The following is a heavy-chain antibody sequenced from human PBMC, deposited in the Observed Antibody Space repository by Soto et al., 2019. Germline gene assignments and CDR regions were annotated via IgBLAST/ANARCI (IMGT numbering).Heavy chain of an antibody. CDR3: AKGLRIAAAGMGGNWFDP. D-gene: IGHD6-13*01. CDR2: ISGSGGST. J-gene: IGHJ5*02. Sequence: PGGSLRLSCAASGFTFSSYAMSWVRQAPGKGLEWVSAISGSGGSTYYADSVKGRFTISRDNSKNTLYLQMNSLRAEDTAVYYCAKGLRIAAAGMGGNWFDPWGQGTLVTVSS. V-gene: IGHV3-23*01. CDR1: GFTFSSYA.